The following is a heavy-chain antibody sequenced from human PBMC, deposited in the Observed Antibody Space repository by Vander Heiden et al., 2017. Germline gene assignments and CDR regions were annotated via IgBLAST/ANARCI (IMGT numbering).Heavy chain of an antibody. J-gene: IGHJ5*02. D-gene: IGHD2-2*01. V-gene: IGHV3-23*01. CDR3: TDCSSTSCLNWFDP. CDR2: ISGSGGST. Sequence: EVQLLESGGGLVQPGGSLRLSCSASGSTFGSYAMSWVRQAPGKGLEWVSAISGSGGSTYYADSVKGRFTISRDNSKNTLYLQMNSLRAEDTVVYYCTDCSSTSCLNWFDPWGQGTLVTVSS. CDR1: GSTFGSYA.